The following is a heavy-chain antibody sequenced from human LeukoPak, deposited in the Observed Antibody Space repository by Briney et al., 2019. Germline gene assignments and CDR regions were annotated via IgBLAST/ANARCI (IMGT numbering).Heavy chain of an antibody. CDR1: GFNFRTYS. D-gene: IGHD3-3*01. CDR2: ISYDGSNK. CDR3: ARDGERDFWSGYYNYFDY. J-gene: IGHJ4*02. V-gene: IGHV3-30-3*01. Sequence: GGSLRLSCAGSGFNFRTYSINWVRQAPGKGLEWVAVISYDGSNKYYADSVKGRFTISRDNSKNTLYLQMNSLRAEDTAVYYCARDGERDFWSGYYNYFDYWGQGTLVTVSS.